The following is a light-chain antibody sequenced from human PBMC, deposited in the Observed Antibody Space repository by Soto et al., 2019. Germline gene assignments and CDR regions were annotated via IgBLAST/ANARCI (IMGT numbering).Light chain of an antibody. Sequence: SYVLTQPPSVSVAPGKTVSITCGADDIGTKSVHWYQQKPGQAPLLVIYYDSDRLSGIPERFSGSNSGNTATLTISGVEAGDEADYFCQVWDNGSDQDVFGSGTKVTVL. CDR1: DIGTKS. V-gene: IGLV3-21*04. CDR3: QVWDNGSDQDV. J-gene: IGLJ1*01. CDR2: YDS.